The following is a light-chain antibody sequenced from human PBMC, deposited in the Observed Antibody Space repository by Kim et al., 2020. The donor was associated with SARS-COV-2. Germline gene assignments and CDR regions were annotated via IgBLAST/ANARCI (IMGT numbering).Light chain of an antibody. CDR2: GAS. CDR3: QQYNNWPPWT. J-gene: IGKJ1*01. Sequence: SPGERATPSCRARQSVSSNLAWYQQKPGQAPGLLIYGASTRATGIPARFSGSGSGTEFTLTISSLQSEDFAVYYCQQYNNWPPWTFGQGTKVDIK. CDR1: QSVSSN. V-gene: IGKV3-15*01.